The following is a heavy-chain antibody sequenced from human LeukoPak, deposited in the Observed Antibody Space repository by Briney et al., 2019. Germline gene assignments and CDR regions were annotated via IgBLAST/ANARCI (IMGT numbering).Heavy chain of an antibody. D-gene: IGHD6-6*01. CDR3: AKDLDSSSLNAFDI. Sequence: PGGSLRLSCAASGFTFSSYSMNWVRQAPGKGLEWVSSISSSSSYIYYADSVKGRFTISRDNAKNSLYLQMNSLRAEDTAVYYCAKDLDSSSLNAFDIWGQGTMVTVSS. CDR2: ISSSSSYI. CDR1: GFTFSSYS. V-gene: IGHV3-21*04. J-gene: IGHJ3*02.